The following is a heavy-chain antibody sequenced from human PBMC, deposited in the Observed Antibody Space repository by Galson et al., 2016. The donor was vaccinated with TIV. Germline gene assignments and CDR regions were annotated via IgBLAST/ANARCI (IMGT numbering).Heavy chain of an antibody. CDR1: GDSVSSNSAA. D-gene: IGHD3-16*01. Sequence: CAISGDSVSSNSAAWNWLRQSPSRGLEWLGRTFYRSKWYNDYAPSVKSRITINPDTSKNQSSLQLNSVTPEDTAVSYCARATPSVFGIIMTLDSWGQGTLVTVSS. J-gene: IGHJ4*02. V-gene: IGHV6-1*01. CDR3: ARATPSVFGIIMTLDS. CDR2: TFYRSKWYN.